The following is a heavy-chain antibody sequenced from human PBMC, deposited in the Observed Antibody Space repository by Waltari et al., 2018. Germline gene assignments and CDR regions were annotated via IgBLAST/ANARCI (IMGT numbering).Heavy chain of an antibody. CDR1: GFMFEDYA. Sequence: EAQLEEFGGGAAQPGRSLRLSCEASGFMFEDYAMHWIRQRPGKGLEWISGIGWSGKSFGYLGSVQGRFTISRDNVKKSLYLQMNSLRSEDTAFYYCAKARTYGGFIGPVTGDFDLWGRGTLVTVSS. CDR3: AKARTYGGFIGPVTGDFDL. V-gene: IGHV3-9*01. CDR2: IGWSGKSF. J-gene: IGHJ2*01. D-gene: IGHD3-16*02.